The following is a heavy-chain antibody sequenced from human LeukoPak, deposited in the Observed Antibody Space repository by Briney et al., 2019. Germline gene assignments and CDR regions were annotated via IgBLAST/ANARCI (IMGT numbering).Heavy chain of an antibody. V-gene: IGHV4-39*07. Sequence: PSETLSLTCTVSGGSISSSSYYWGWIRQPPGKGLEWIGSIYYSGSTYYNPSLKRRVTISVDTSKNQFSLKLSSVTAADTAVYYCARDHQQLVPDYWGQGTLVTVSS. CDR3: ARDHQQLVPDY. D-gene: IGHD6-13*01. CDR1: GGSISSSSYY. CDR2: IYYSGST. J-gene: IGHJ4*02.